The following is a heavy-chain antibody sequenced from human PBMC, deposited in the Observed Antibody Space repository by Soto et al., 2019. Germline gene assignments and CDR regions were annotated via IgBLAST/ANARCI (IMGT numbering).Heavy chain of an antibody. CDR1: GFTFSSFS. D-gene: IGHD6-19*01. CDR3: ARTTTVAGTPEFDY. Sequence: QVQLVESGGGVVQPGRSLRLSCAASGFTFSSFSLHWVRQTPGKGLEWLALISYDGSTKYNADSVKRRFTISRDNSKNTMYLQLNSLRPEDTAVYYCARTTTVAGTPEFDYWGQGTMVTVSS. CDR2: ISYDGSTK. V-gene: IGHV3-30-3*01. J-gene: IGHJ4*02.